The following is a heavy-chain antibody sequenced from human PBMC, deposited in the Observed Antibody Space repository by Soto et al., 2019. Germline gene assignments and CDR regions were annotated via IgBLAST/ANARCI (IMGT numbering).Heavy chain of an antibody. D-gene: IGHD3-10*01. CDR3: ARPYFTMVRGYYMDV. CDR2: IYYSGST. J-gene: IGHJ6*03. CDR1: GGSISSYY. Sequence: SETLSLTCTVSGGSISSYYWSWIRQPPGKGLEWIGYIYYSGSTNYNPSLKSRVTISVDTSKNQFSLKLSSVTAADTAVYYCARPYFTMVRGYYMDVWGKGTTVTVSS. V-gene: IGHV4-59*08.